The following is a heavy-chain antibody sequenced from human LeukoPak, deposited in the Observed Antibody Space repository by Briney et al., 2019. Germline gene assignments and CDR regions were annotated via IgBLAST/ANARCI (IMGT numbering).Heavy chain of an antibody. D-gene: IGHD5-18*01. CDR2: IYTSGST. CDR1: GGSISSGSYY. J-gene: IGHJ4*02. V-gene: IGHV4-61*02. CDR3: ARVYGTWIQLWTQFDY. Sequence: SETLSLTCTVSGGSISSGSYYWSWIRRPAGKGLEWIGRIYTSGSTNYNPSLKSRVTISVDTSKNQFSLKLSSVTAADTAVYYCARVYGTWIQLWTQFDYWGQGTLVTVSS.